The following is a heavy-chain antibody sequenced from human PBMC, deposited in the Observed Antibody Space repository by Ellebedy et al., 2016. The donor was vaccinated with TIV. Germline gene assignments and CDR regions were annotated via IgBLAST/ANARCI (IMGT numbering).Heavy chain of an antibody. CDR1: GLTFSNNA. D-gene: IGHD1-26*01. Sequence: PGGSLRPSCAASGLTFSNNAMSWVRQAPGKGLEWVSGISDSGSSTYYADSVKGRFTISRDNSKNTLYLRMDSLRVEDTAIYYCADDPWGVGPAFDIWGQGTMVTVSS. CDR2: ISDSGSST. CDR3: ADDPWGVGPAFDI. J-gene: IGHJ3*02. V-gene: IGHV3-23*01.